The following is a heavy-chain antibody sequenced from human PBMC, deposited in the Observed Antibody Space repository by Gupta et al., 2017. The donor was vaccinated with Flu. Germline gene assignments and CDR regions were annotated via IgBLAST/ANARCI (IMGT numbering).Heavy chain of an antibody. V-gene: IGHV3-15*01. D-gene: IGHD3-22*01. CDR2: IKSKTDGGTT. CDR3: TTDVVAYYDSSGYYPEDY. Sequence: LEWVGRIKSKTDGGTTDYAAPVKGRFTISRDDSKNTLYLQMNSLKTEDTAVYYCTTDVVAYYDSSGYYPEDYWGQGTLVTVSS. J-gene: IGHJ4*02.